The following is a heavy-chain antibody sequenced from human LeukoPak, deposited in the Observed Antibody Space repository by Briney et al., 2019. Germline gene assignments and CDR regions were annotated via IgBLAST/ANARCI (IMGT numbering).Heavy chain of an antibody. Sequence: GGSLRLSCAASGFTFSDYYMSWIRQAPGKGLEWVSYISSSGSTIYYADSVKGRFTISRDNAKNSLYLQMNSLRAEDTAVYYCAREGPPYDILIGYYPNWFDPWGQGTLVTVSS. CDR1: GFTFSDYY. CDR3: AREGPPYDILIGYYPNWFDP. V-gene: IGHV3-11*01. CDR2: ISSSGSTI. D-gene: IGHD3-9*01. J-gene: IGHJ5*02.